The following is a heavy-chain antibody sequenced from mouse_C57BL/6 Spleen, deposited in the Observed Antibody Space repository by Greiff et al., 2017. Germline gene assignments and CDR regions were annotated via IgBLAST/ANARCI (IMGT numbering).Heavy chain of an antibody. Sequence: VKLMESGAELVKPGASVKISCKASGYAFSSYWMNWVKQRPGKGLEWIGQIYPGDGDTNYNGKFKGKATLTADKSSSTAYMQLSSLTSEDSAVYFCARCYGSSHWYFDVWGTGTTVTVSS. D-gene: IGHD1-1*01. CDR1: GYAFSSYW. V-gene: IGHV1-80*01. J-gene: IGHJ1*03. CDR2: IYPGDGDT. CDR3: ARCYGSSHWYFDV.